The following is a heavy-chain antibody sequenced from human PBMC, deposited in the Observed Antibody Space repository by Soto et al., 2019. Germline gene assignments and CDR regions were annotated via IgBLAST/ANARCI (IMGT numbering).Heavy chain of an antibody. Sequence: SETLSLTCTVSGGSISSYYWSWIRQPPGKGLEWIGYIYYSGSTNYNPSLKSRVTISVDTSKNQFSLKLSSVTAADTAVYYCARDRGVVAGQYYYYYYGMDVWGQGTTVTVSS. J-gene: IGHJ6*02. CDR1: GGSISSYY. CDR2: IYYSGST. V-gene: IGHV4-59*01. CDR3: ARDRGVVAGQYYYYYYGMDV. D-gene: IGHD2-15*01.